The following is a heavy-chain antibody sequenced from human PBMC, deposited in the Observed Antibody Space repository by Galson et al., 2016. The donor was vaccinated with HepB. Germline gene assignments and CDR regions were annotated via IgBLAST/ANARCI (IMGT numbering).Heavy chain of an antibody. CDR2: LISPSTTI. V-gene: IGHV3-48*02. D-gene: IGHD6-13*01. J-gene: IGHJ4*02. CDR3: ARDGIAAASYYFDS. Sequence: LEWFSYLISPSTTIFYADSVRGRFTISRDNARNSLYLQMNSLRDEDTAVYYCARDGIAAASYYFDSWGQGTLVTVSS.